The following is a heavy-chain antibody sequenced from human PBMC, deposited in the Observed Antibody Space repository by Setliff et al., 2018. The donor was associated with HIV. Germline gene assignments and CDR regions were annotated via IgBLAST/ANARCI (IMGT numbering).Heavy chain of an antibody. J-gene: IGHJ4*02. CDR1: GYTFTNYA. V-gene: IGHV7-4-1*02. CDR2: INTNTGNP. CDR3: ARVSDTGVDPQTHRDY. Sequence: ASVKVSCKTSGYTFTNYALNWVRQAPGQGLEWMGWINTNTGNPTYAQGFTGRFAFSLDTSVSTAYLQISSLKAEDSAIYYCARVSDTGVDPQTHRDYWGQGTPVTVSS. D-gene: IGHD2-21*01.